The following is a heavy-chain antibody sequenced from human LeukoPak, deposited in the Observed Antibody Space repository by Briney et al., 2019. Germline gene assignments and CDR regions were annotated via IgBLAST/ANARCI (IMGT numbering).Heavy chain of an antibody. Sequence: GGSLRLSCAASGFAFSSYAMTWVRQAPGKGLEWVSLISGSGGSTYYADSVKGRFTISRDNSKNTLYLQMNSLRAEDTAVYYCAQIDWTGGYWGQGTLVTVSS. CDR3: AQIDWTGGY. D-gene: IGHD1-1*01. CDR2: ISGSGGST. V-gene: IGHV3-23*01. J-gene: IGHJ4*02. CDR1: GFAFSSYA.